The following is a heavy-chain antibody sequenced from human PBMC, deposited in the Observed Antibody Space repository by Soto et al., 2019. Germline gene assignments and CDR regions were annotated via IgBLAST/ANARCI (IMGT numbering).Heavy chain of an antibody. Sequence: QVHLVESGGGVVQPGRSLRLSCAASGFTFSTTGMHWVRQAPGKGLEWVAMISHDGGVKHYTDSVKGRFTISRDTSNNTVYLQMNSLRPEDTAMYHCAKDLYGAGWYNYFDPWGQGTLVTVSS. V-gene: IGHV3-30*18. D-gene: IGHD6-19*01. J-gene: IGHJ5*02. CDR3: AKDLYGAGWYNYFDP. CDR2: ISHDGGVK. CDR1: GFTFSTTG.